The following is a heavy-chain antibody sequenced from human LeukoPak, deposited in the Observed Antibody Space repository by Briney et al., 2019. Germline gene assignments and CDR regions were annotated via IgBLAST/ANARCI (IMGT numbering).Heavy chain of an antibody. D-gene: IGHD3-10*01. V-gene: IGHV3-11*04. CDR2: ISSSGSTI. Sequence: PGGSLRLSCAASGFTFSDYYMSWIRQAPGKGLKWVSYISSSGSTIYYADSVKGRFTISRDNAKNSLYLQMNSLRAEDSALYYCARERRGGDAFDLWGQGTMVTVSS. J-gene: IGHJ3*01. CDR1: GFTFSDYY. CDR3: ARERRGGDAFDL.